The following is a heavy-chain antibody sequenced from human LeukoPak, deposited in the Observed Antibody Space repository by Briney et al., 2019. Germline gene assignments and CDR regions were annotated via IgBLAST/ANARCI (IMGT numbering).Heavy chain of an antibody. CDR2: ISSSSSYI. Sequence: GGSLRLSCAASGFTFSSYSMNWVRQAPGKGLEWVSSISSSSSYIYYADSVKGRFAISRDNAKNSLYLQMNSLRAEDTAVYYCARAGRTMIVVVSSAFDIWGQGTVVTVSS. D-gene: IGHD3-22*01. J-gene: IGHJ3*02. CDR3: ARAGRTMIVVVSSAFDI. CDR1: GFTFSSYS. V-gene: IGHV3-21*01.